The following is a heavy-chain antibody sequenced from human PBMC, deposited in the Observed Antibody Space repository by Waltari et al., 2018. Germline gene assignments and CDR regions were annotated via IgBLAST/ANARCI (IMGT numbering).Heavy chain of an antibody. V-gene: IGHV3-30*18. Sequence: QVQLVESGGGVVQPGRSLRLSCSASGFTFSSYGMHWVRQAPGRGLGWVAVKSYEGINKYNADSVKGRFTISRDNSKNTLYLQMNSLRAEDTAVYYCAKEKGLIAVAGNWYFDLWGRGTLVTVSS. CDR3: AKEKGLIAVAGNWYFDL. D-gene: IGHD6-19*01. J-gene: IGHJ2*01. CDR2: KSYEGINK. CDR1: GFTFSSYG.